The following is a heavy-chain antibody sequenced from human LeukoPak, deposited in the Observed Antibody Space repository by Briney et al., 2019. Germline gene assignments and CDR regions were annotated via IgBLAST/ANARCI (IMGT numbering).Heavy chain of an antibody. CDR2: IYHSGST. J-gene: IGHJ2*01. V-gene: IGHV4-39*01. CDR3: ARNTTVTDWYFDL. CDR1: GGAISSSSHY. D-gene: IGHD4-17*01. Sequence: SETLSLTCIVSGGAISSSSHYWGWIRQPPGKGLEWIGSIYHSGSTVYNPSLKSRVAISVDTSRNQFSLKLNSVTASDTAVYYCARNTTVTDWYFDLWGRGTLVTVS.